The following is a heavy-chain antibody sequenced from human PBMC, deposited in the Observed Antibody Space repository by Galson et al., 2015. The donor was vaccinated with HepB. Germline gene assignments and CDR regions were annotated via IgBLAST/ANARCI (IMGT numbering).Heavy chain of an antibody. J-gene: IGHJ4*02. CDR1: GGSISSYY. V-gene: IGHV4-59*08. D-gene: IGHD3-22*01. Sequence: SETLSLTCTVSGGSISSYYWSWIRQPPWKGLEWIGYIYSSGSTTYNPSLKSRVTMSVDTSKNQFSLKLSSVTAADTAVYYCARHGRYYHDSSGYYFLDYWGQGTLVTVS. CDR3: ARHGRYYHDSSGYYFLDY. CDR2: IYSSGST.